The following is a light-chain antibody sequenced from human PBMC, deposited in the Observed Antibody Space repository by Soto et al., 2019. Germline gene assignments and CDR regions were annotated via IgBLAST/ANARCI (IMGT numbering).Light chain of an antibody. CDR3: QQYDFYWT. Sequence: DIQMTQSPSTLSASVGDRVTITCRASQSIGSGLAWYQQKPGKAPKLLIYKASTLESGVPLRFSGSGSGTDFTLTITRLQPDDFATYYCQQYDFYWTFGQGTKVEIK. V-gene: IGKV1-5*03. CDR1: QSIGSG. J-gene: IGKJ1*01. CDR2: KAS.